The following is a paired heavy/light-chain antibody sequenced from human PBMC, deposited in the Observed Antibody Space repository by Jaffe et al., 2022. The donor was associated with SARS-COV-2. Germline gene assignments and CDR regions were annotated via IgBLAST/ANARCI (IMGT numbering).Light chain of an antibody. CDR1: QSVSSSY. Sequence: EIVLTQSPGTLSLSPGERATLSCRASQSVSSSYLAWYQQKPGQAPRLLIYGASGRATGIPDRFSGSGSGTDFTLTISSLEPEDFAVYYCQQYGSSPPHTFGQGTKLEI. CDR3: QQYGSSPPHT. J-gene: IGKJ2*01. CDR2: GAS. V-gene: IGKV3-20*01.
Heavy chain of an antibody. D-gene: IGHD4-17*01. CDR2: IWYDGTHI. CDR3: ASASQGYADYGGGLDV. CDR1: GFTFSIYA. Sequence: QVQLVESGGGVVQPGRSLRLSCAASGFTFSIYAMHWVRQAPGKGLEWVAVIWYDGTHISYADSVKGRFTISRDNSKNTLYLQMDSLRADDTAVYYCASASQGYADYGGGLDVWGQGTTVTVSS. V-gene: IGHV3-33*01. J-gene: IGHJ6*02.